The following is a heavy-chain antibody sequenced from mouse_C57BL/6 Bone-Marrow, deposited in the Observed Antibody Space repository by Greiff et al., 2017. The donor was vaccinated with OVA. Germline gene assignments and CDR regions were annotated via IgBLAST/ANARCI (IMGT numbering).Heavy chain of an antibody. CDR2: IWSGGST. J-gene: IGHJ1*03. CDR3: ARNTPLYDGYFWDFDV. CDR1: GFSLTSYG. V-gene: IGHV2-2*01. D-gene: IGHD2-3*01. Sequence: VQLQQSGPGLVQPSQSLSITCTVSGFSLTSYGVHWVRQSPGKGLEWLGVIWSGGSTDYNAAFISRLSISKDNSKSQVFFKMNSLQADDTAIYYCARNTPLYDGYFWDFDVWGTGTTVTVSS.